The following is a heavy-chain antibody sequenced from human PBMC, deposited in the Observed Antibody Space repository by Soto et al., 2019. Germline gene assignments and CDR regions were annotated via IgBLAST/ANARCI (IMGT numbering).Heavy chain of an antibody. CDR1: GFTFSSYA. Sequence: QVQLVESGGGVVQPGRSQRLSFAASGFTFSSYAMHWVRQAPGKGLEWVAVISYDGSNKYYADSVKGRFTISRDNSKNTLYLQMNSLRAEDTAVYYCARPAANYDSSGYYPYWGQGTLVTVSS. D-gene: IGHD3-22*01. J-gene: IGHJ4*02. CDR2: ISYDGSNK. V-gene: IGHV3-30-3*01. CDR3: ARPAANYDSSGYYPY.